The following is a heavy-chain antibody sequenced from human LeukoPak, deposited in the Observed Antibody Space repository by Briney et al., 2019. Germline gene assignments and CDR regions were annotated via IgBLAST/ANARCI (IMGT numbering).Heavy chain of an antibody. CDR1: GGSISSGSYY. CDR3: AGGPASYSSSWYGRYYYYYMDV. D-gene: IGHD6-13*01. J-gene: IGHJ6*03. V-gene: IGHV4-61*02. CDR2: IYTSGST. Sequence: PSETLSLTCTVSGGSISSGSYYWSWIRQPAGKGLEWIGRIYTSGSTNYNPSLKSRVTISVDTSKNQFSLKLSSVTAADTAVYYCAGGPASYSSSWYGRYYYYYMDVWGKGTTVTVSS.